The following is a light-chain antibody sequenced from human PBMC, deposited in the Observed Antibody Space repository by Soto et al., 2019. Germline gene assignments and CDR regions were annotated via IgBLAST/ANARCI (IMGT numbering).Light chain of an antibody. J-gene: IGKJ1*01. Sequence: EIVMTQSPATVSVSPGERVTLSCRASQSVSSNLAWYQQKPGQAPRLLIYGASSRATGIPDRFSGSGSGTDFTLTISRLEPEDFAVYYCQQYGSSPWTFGQGTKVDIK. CDR1: QSVSSN. CDR2: GAS. CDR3: QQYGSSPWT. V-gene: IGKV3-20*01.